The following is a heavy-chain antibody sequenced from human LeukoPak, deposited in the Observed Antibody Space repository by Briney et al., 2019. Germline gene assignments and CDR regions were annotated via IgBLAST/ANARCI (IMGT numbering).Heavy chain of an antibody. J-gene: IGHJ5*02. V-gene: IGHV1-69*05. D-gene: IGHD2-2*01. CDR1: GGTFSSYA. CDR2: IIPIFGTA. Sequence: VASVKVSCKASGGTFSSYAISWVRQASGQGLEWMGGIIPIFGTANYAQKFQGRVTITTDESTSTAYMELSSLRSEDTAVYYCARQIVVVPAAISWFDPWGQGTLVTVSS. CDR3: ARQIVVVPAAISWFDP.